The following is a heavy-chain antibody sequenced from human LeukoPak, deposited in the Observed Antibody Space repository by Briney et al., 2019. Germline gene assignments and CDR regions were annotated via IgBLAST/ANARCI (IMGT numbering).Heavy chain of an antibody. V-gene: IGHV3-15*01. CDR2: IKSKTDGGTT. J-gene: IGHJ4*02. CDR1: GFTFSNAW. CDR3: TTPPVVTPVFDY. D-gene: IGHD4-23*01. Sequence: GGSLRLSCAASGFTFSNAWMSWVRQAPGKGLEWVGRIKSKTDGGTTDYAAPVKGRFTISRDDSKNTLYLQMNSLKTEDTAVYYCTTPPVVTPVFDYWGQGTLVTVSS.